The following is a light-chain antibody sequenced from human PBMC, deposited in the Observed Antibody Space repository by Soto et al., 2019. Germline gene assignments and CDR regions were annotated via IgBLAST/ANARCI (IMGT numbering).Light chain of an antibody. CDR2: GAS. Sequence: EIVMTQSPATLSVSPGERATLSCRASQSVSSNLAWYQQKPGQAPRLLIYGASTRATGIPARFSGSGSGTEFTLTISNLQSDDVLVYYCQQYSNWPPSITFAQVTRLEIK. CDR1: QSVSSN. V-gene: IGKV3-15*01. J-gene: IGKJ5*01. CDR3: QQYSNWPPSIT.